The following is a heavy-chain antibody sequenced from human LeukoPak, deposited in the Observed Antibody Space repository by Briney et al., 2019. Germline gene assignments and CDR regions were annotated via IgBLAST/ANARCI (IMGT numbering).Heavy chain of an antibody. Sequence: PSESLSLTCTVSGGSISSYYWSWIRQPPGKGLEWIGYIYYSGSTNYNPSLKSRVTISVDTSKNQFSLKLSSVTAADTAVYYCAKDHSTSCPDYWGQGTLVTVSS. J-gene: IGHJ4*02. D-gene: IGHD2-2*01. CDR1: GGSISSYY. V-gene: IGHV4-59*12. CDR2: IYYSGST. CDR3: AKDHSTSCPDY.